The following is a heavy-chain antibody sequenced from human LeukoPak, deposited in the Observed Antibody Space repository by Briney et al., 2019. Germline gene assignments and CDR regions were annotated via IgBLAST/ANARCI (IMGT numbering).Heavy chain of an antibody. CDR3: VNGRIGGVFDY. D-gene: IGHD3-16*01. Sequence: GGSLRLSCSASGFTFSRYTIHWVRQAPGKGLEYVSAIGTNGGSRYYADSVKGRFTISRDDSKNTVYLQMSSLRDEDTAVYYCVNGRIGGVFDYWGQGILVTVSS. V-gene: IGHV3-64D*06. CDR2: IGTNGGSR. CDR1: GFTFSRYT. J-gene: IGHJ4*02.